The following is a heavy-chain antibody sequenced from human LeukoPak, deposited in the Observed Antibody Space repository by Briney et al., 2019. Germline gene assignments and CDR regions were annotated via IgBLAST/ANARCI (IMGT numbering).Heavy chain of an antibody. CDR3: ARDGDCYDSSGYYWYYYYGMDV. J-gene: IGHJ6*02. CDR1: GFTFSSYW. V-gene: IGHV3-7*01. D-gene: IGHD3-22*01. CDR2: IKQDGSEK. Sequence: GGSLRLSCAASGFTFSSYWMSWVRQAPGKGLEWVANIKQDGSEKYYVDSVKGRFTISRDNAKNSLYLQMNSLRAEDTAVYYCARDGDCYDSSGYYWYYYYGMDVWGQGTTVTVSS.